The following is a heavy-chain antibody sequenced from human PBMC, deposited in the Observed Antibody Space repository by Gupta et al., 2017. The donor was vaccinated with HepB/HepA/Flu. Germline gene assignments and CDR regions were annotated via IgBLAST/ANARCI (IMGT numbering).Heavy chain of an antibody. CDR3: ARGRVPTTKSGWLDP. CDR1: QDTFTSHY. Sequence: QVQLVQSGPEVKPPGASVKISCKASQDTFTSHYIHWVRQAPGQGLEWLGVINPIGDGTNYAQKCRGRVTLTRDTSTSRFYMEFTSLRSEDTAVYYCARGRVPTTKSGWLDPWGQGTLVTVSS. D-gene: IGHD1-26*01. CDR2: INPIGDGT. V-gene: IGHV1-46*01. J-gene: IGHJ5*02.